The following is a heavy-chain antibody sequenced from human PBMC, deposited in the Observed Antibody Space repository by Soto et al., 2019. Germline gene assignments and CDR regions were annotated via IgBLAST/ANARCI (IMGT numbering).Heavy chain of an antibody. CDR3: ATAAIVATIGGDWFDP. J-gene: IGHJ5*02. CDR2: IYYSGST. V-gene: IGHV4-30-4*01. CDR1: GGSISSGDYY. Sequence: QVQLQESGPGLVKPSQTLSLTCTVSGGSISSGDYYWSWIRQPPGKGLEWIGYIYYSGSTYYNPSLKSRVTISVDTSKNQFSLKLSSVTAADTAVYYCATAAIVATIGGDWFDPWGQGTLVTVSS. D-gene: IGHD5-12*01.